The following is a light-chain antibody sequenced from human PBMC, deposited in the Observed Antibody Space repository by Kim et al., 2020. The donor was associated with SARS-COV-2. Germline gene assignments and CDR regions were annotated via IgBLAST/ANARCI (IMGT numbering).Light chain of an antibody. CDR3: QVWDSSSDHPV. CDR1: NIGSKS. CDR2: YDS. Sequence: APGKTARFTCGGNNIGSKSVHWYQQKPGQAPVLVIYYDSDRPSGIPERFSGSNSGNTATLTISRVEAGDEADYYCQVWDSSSDHPVFGGGTKVTFL. J-gene: IGLJ3*02. V-gene: IGLV3-21*04.